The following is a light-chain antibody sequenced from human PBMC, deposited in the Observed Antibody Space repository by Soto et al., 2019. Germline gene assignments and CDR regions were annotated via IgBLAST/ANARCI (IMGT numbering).Light chain of an antibody. V-gene: IGKV3-11*01. CDR1: QSVGST. CDR3: QQRTSWSYT. CDR2: DTF. Sequence: EIALTQTPGTLSLSPGQRATLSCRASQSVGSTLAWYQHKPGQAPRLLIYDTFNRASGIPARFSGGGSGTDFTLTISSLEAEDFAVYYCQQRTSWSYTFGQGTRLEI. J-gene: IGKJ2*01.